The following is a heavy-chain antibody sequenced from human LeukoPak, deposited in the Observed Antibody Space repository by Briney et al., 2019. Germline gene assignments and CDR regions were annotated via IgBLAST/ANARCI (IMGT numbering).Heavy chain of an antibody. CDR2: ISSSSSTI. Sequence: GGSLRLSRAASGFTFSSYNMNWVRQAPGKGLEWVSYISSSSSTIYYADSVKGRFTISRDNAKNSLYLQMNSLRDEDTAVYYCGLRIDCWGQGMLVTVSS. CDR3: GLRIDC. V-gene: IGHV3-48*02. D-gene: IGHD5/OR15-5a*01. J-gene: IGHJ4*02. CDR1: GFTFSSYN.